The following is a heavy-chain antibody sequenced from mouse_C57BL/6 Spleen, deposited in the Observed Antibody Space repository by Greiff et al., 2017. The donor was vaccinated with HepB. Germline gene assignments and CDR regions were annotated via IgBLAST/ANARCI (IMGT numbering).Heavy chain of an antibody. CDR3: AREGDGNYPAWFAY. V-gene: IGHV1-26*01. J-gene: IGHJ3*01. Sequence: EVQLQQSGPELVKPGASVKISCKASGYTFTDYYMNWVKQSHGKSLEWIGDINPNNGGTSYNQKFKGKATLTVDKSSSTAYMELRSLTSEDSAVYYCAREGDGNYPAWFAYWGQGTLVTVSA. D-gene: IGHD2-1*01. CDR2: INPNNGGT. CDR1: GYTFTDYY.